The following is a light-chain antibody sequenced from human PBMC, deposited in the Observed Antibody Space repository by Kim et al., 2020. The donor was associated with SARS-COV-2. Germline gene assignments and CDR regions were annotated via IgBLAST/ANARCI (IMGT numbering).Light chain of an antibody. CDR1: TLGHTY. V-gene: IGLV3-1*01. Sequence: SYELTQPPSVSVSPGQTVSITCSGDTLGHTYISWYHQKPGQSPVLVIYKDINRPSGIPERFSGSKSGNTATLTISGAQSLDEAVYYCQAWDNSAAVFGGGTKLTVL. J-gene: IGLJ2*01. CDR2: KDI. CDR3: QAWDNSAAV.